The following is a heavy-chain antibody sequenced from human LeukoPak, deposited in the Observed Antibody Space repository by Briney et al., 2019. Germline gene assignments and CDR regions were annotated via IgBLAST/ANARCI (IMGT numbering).Heavy chain of an antibody. CDR2: INTNGANT. J-gene: IGHJ4*02. V-gene: IGHV3-64*04. CDR1: GFTFKSYA. CDR3: AKVPRPVYYFDY. Sequence: GGSLRLSCSASGFTFKSYAMHWVRQAPGKGLEYVSSINTNGANTYYADSVKGRFTISRDNSKNTLYLQMNSLRAEDTAVYYCAKVPRPVYYFDYWGQGTLVTVSS. D-gene: IGHD6-6*01.